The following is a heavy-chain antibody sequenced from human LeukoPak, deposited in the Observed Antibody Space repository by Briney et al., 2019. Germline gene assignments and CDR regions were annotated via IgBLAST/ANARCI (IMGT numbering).Heavy chain of an antibody. J-gene: IGHJ4*02. V-gene: IGHV3-23*01. CDR2: IIGNSVST. CDR3: ANHSDTAMVYAY. D-gene: IGHD5-18*01. Sequence: GGSLRLSCAASGFTFRNSAMSWVRQAPGKGLEWVSNIIGNSVSTYYADSVKGRFTISRDNSKNTLNLQMNSLRAEDTAVYYCANHSDTAMVYAYWGQGTLVTVSS. CDR1: GFTFRNSA.